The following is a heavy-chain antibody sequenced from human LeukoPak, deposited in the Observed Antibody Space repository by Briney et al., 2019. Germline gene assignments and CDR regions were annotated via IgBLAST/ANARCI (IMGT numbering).Heavy chain of an antibody. CDR2: IIPIFGTA. J-gene: IGHJ5*01. V-gene: IGHV1-69*05. CDR3: ARDLSSGWFDY. D-gene: IGHD6-19*01. CDR1: GGTFSSYA. Sequence: SVKVSCKASGGTFSSYAISWVRQAPGQGLEWMGRIIPIFGTANYAQKLQGRVTMTTDTSTSTAYMELRSLRSDDTAVYYCARDLSSGWFDYWGQGTLVTVSS.